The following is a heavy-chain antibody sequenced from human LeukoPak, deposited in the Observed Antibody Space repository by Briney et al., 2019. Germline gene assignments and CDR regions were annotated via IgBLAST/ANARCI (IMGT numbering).Heavy chain of an antibody. CDR3: AKPRVLSPGVLDM. J-gene: IGHJ3*02. CDR1: GFIFNDYA. D-gene: IGHD2-8*01. Sequence: GGSLRLSCAASGFIFNDYAMHWVRQAPGKGLEWVSGISWNSGNIAYGDSVKGRLIISRDNAKNSLYLQMNRLRPEDTALYYCAKPRVLSPGVLDMWGQGTMVTVSS. V-gene: IGHV3-9*01. CDR2: ISWNSGNI.